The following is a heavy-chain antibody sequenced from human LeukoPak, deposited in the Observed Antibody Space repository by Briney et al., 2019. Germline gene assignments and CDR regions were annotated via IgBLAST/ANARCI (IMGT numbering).Heavy chain of an antibody. CDR3: ARRFGGSSRGDAFDI. J-gene: IGHJ3*02. V-gene: IGHV4-34*01. D-gene: IGHD3-16*01. Sequence: KPSETLSLTCAVYGGSFSGYYWSWIRQPPGKGLEWIGEINHSGSTNYNPSLKSRVTISVDTSKNQFSQKLSSVTAADTAVYYCARRFGGSSRGDAFDIWGQGTMVTVSS. CDR2: INHSGST. CDR1: GGSFSGYY.